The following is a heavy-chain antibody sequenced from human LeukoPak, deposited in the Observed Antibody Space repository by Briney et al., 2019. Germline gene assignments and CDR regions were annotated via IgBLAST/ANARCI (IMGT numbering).Heavy chain of an antibody. D-gene: IGHD3/OR15-3a*01. CDR3: ARDQYDTWSRRGNFDS. CDR2: VNRDGSET. CDR1: GFALSSHW. V-gene: IGHV3-7*03. Sequence: GGSLRLSCAASGFALSSHWMTWVRQVPGRGPEWVANVNRDGSETYYLDSVKGRFTISKDNAKNSLYLQMNSLRAEDTAVFYCARDQYDTWSRRGNFDSWGQGTLVIVSS. J-gene: IGHJ4*02.